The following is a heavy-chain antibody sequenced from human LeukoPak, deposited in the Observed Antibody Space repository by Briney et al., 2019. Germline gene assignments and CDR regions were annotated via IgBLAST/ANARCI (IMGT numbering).Heavy chain of an antibody. CDR3: ARRSNPPGRIDH. CDR1: GFTFSDYA. D-gene: IGHD1-14*01. Sequence: GGSLRLSCTASGFTFSDYAMSWVRQAPGKGLEWVSSISGSADTTDYADSVKGRFTISRDNSKNTMYLQMNSLKGEDTAVYYCARRSNPPGRIDHWGQGTLVTVSS. CDR2: ISGSADTT. J-gene: IGHJ4*02. V-gene: IGHV3-23*01.